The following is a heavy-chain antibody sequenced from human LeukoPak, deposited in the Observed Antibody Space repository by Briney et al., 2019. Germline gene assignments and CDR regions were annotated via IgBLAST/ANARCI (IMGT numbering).Heavy chain of an antibody. CDR3: ARQSEGFDS. V-gene: IGHV4-59*08. CDR2: IYYSGTT. Sequence: SETLSLTCTVSGNSIRSYYWNWIRQPPGKGLEWIGYIYYSGTTSYSPSLRSRVTISVDMSKNQFSLRLTSVTAADTAVYYCARQSEGFDSWGQGTLVTVSS. CDR1: GNSIRSYY. J-gene: IGHJ4*02.